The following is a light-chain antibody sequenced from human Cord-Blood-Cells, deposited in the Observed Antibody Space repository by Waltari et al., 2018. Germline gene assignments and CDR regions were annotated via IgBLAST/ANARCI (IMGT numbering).Light chain of an antibody. CDR3: QSYDSSLSGSVV. V-gene: IGLV1-40*01. J-gene: IGLJ2*01. CDR2: GNS. CDR1: TSHTGAGYD. Sequence: QSVLTQPPSASGAPRQRVTISRTGSTSHTGAGYDAHRYQQLPGTAPKLLIYGNSNRPSGVPDRFSGSKSGTSASLAITGLQAEDEADYYCQSYDSSLSGSVVFGGGTKLTVL.